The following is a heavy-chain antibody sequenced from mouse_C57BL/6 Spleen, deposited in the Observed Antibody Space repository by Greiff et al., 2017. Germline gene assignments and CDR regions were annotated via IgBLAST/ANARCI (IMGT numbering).Heavy chain of an antibody. CDR1: GYTFTSYW. D-gene: IGHD2-3*01. V-gene: IGHV1-69*01. CDR3: ARGKYGGYY. CDR2: IDPSDSYT. J-gene: IGHJ2*01. Sequence: QVQLQQPGAELVMPGASVKLSCKASGYTFTSYWMHWVKQRPGQGLEWIGEIDPSDSYTNYNQKFKGKSTLTVDKSSSTAYMQLSSLTSEDSAVYYCARGKYGGYYRGEGTTLTVSS.